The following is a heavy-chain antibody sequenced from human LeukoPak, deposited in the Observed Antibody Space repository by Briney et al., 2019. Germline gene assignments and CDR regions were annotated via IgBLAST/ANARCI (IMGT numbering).Heavy chain of an antibody. V-gene: IGHV4-34*01. J-gene: IGHJ4*02. D-gene: IGHD3-22*01. Sequence: SETLSLTCAVYGGSFSGYYWSWIRQPPGKGLEWIGEINRSGSTNYNPSLKSRVTISVDTSKNQFSLKLSSVTAADTAVYYCASSGYYDSSGYYYLAFWGQGTLVTVSS. CDR3: ASSGYYDSSGYYYLAF. CDR1: GGSFSGYY. CDR2: INRSGST.